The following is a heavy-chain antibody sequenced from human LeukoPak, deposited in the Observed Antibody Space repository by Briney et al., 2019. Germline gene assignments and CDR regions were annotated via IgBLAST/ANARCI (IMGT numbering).Heavy chain of an antibody. Sequence: GGSLRLSCAASGFSFRSYWMHWVRQAPGKGLVWVSDIDSDGTTTRYADSVKGRFTISRDNANNKLYLQMDSLRAEDTAAYYCARANGPPIDWGQGTLVTVSS. D-gene: IGHD2-15*01. CDR2: IDSDGTTT. CDR3: ARANGPPID. CDR1: GFSFRSYW. V-gene: IGHV3-74*01. J-gene: IGHJ4*02.